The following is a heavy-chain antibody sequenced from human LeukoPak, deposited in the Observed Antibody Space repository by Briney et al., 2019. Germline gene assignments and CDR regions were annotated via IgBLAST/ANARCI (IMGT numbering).Heavy chain of an antibody. CDR3: AKDSGDFWSGYYGSNWFDP. Sequence: GGSLRLSCAASGFTFSSYAMSWVRQAPGKGLEWVSAISGSGGSTYYADSVKGRFTISRDNSKNTLYLQMNSLRAEDTAVYYCAKDSGDFWSGYYGSNWFDPWGQGTLVTVSS. CDR1: GFTFSSYA. V-gene: IGHV3-23*01. CDR2: ISGSGGST. J-gene: IGHJ5*02. D-gene: IGHD3-3*01.